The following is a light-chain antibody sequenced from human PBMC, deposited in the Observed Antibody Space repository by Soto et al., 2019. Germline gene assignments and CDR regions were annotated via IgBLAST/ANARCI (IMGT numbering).Light chain of an antibody. J-gene: IGKJ1*01. Sequence: EIVMTQSPGPLSVSPGDGATLSCRARESVNRFLAWYQHKPGQAPRLLIYGASTRAAGVPVRFSGSGSGTQFTLTLSSLQAEDLAVYYCQQYNSWPRTFGQGTKVEIK. V-gene: IGKV3-15*01. CDR1: ESVNRF. CDR2: GAS. CDR3: QQYNSWPRT.